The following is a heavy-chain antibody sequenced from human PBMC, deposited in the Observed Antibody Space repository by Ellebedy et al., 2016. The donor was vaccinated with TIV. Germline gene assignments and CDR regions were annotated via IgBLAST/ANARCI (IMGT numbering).Heavy chain of an antibody. J-gene: IGHJ4*02. Sequence: SVKVSXXASAFTFFRSALQWVRQARGQRLEWIGWIVVGSGDAVYAQNFQERVTITRDMSTTTAYMELSGLRSEDTAVYYCAADRGVRGYFEGWGQGTLVTVPS. CDR2: IVVGSGDA. CDR1: AFTFFRSA. CDR3: AADRGVRGYFEG. D-gene: IGHD1-26*01. V-gene: IGHV1-58*01.